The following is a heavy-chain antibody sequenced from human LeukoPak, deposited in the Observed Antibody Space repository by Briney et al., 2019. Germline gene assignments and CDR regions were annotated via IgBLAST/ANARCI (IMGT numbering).Heavy chain of an antibody. Sequence: ASVKVSCKASGYTFTSYYMHWVRQAPGQGLEWMGIINPSGGSTSYAQKFQGRVTMTRNTSISTAYMELSSLRSEDTAVYYCARGARPNLLWFGAYYMDVWGKGTTVTVSS. CDR1: GYTFTSYY. CDR2: INPSGGST. CDR3: ARGARPNLLWFGAYYMDV. V-gene: IGHV1-46*01. D-gene: IGHD3-10*01. J-gene: IGHJ6*03.